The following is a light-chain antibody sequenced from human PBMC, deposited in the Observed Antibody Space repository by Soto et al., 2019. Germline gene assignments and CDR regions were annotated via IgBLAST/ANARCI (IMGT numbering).Light chain of an antibody. Sequence: DIQMTQSPSTLSASVGDRVTTTCRASQSISSWLAWYQQKPGKAPKLLIYDASSLESGVPSRFSGSGSGTEFTLTISSLQPDDFATYYCQQYNSWWTFGQGTKVEIK. V-gene: IGKV1-5*01. CDR2: DAS. CDR3: QQYNSWWT. J-gene: IGKJ1*01. CDR1: QSISSW.